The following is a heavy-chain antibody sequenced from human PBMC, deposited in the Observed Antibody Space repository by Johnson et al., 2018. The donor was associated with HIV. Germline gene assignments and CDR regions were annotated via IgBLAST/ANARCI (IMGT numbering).Heavy chain of an antibody. V-gene: IGHV3-7*01. D-gene: IGHD5-24*01. CDR3: AREVERGLGFDI. CDR2: INQDGSEK. CDR1: GFTFSFYC. Sequence: VQLVESGGGLVQPGGSLRLSCAAPGFTFSFYCMNWVRQAPGKGLEWVANINQDGSEKYYVDSVKGRFTISRENAKTSVYLQMNSLRAEDTAVYYCAREVERGLGFDIWGQGTMVTVSS. J-gene: IGHJ3*02.